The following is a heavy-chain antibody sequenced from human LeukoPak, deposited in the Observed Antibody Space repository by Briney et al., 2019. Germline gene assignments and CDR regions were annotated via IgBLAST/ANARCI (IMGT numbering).Heavy chain of an antibody. CDR1: GFTFSSYE. CDR3: ARGGYGDYYEYFQH. V-gene: IGHV3-48*03. J-gene: IGHJ1*01. CDR2: ISSSGSTI. Sequence: GGSLRLSCAASGFTFSSYEMDWVRQAPGKELEWVSYISSSGSTIYYADSVKGRFTISRDNAKNSLYLQMNSLRAEDTAVYYCARGGYGDYYEYFQHWGQGTLVTVSS. D-gene: IGHD4-17*01.